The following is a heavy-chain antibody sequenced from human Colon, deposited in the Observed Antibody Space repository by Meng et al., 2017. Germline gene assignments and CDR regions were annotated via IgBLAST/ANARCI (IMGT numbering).Heavy chain of an antibody. Sequence: GESLKISCAASGFTFSSYGMHWVRQAPGKGLEWVAVIWYDGSNKYYADAVKGRFTISRDNSKNTLYLKMNSLRAEDTAVYYCARESVRQRAYYYDSSGYLVHWYFDLWGRGTLVTVSS. CDR1: GFTFSSYG. CDR3: ARESVRQRAYYYDSSGYLVHWYFDL. CDR2: IWYDGSNK. D-gene: IGHD3-22*01. V-gene: IGHV3-33*01. J-gene: IGHJ2*01.